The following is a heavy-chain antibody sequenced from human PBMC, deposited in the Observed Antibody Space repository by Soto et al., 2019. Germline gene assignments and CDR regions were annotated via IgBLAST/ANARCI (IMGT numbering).Heavy chain of an antibody. J-gene: IGHJ4*02. Sequence: QVQLQQWGAGLLKPSETLSLTCAVYGGSFSGYYWSWIRQPPGKGLEWIGEINHSGSTNYNPSLKRRVTISVDTSKNQFSLKLSSVTAADTAVYYCASQWEYCSGGSCYSAKDWGQGTLVTVSS. D-gene: IGHD2-15*01. V-gene: IGHV4-34*01. CDR1: GGSFSGYY. CDR2: INHSGST. CDR3: ASQWEYCSGGSCYSAKD.